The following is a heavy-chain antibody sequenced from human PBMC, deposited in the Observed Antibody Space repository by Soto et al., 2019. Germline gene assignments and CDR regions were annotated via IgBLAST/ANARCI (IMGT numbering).Heavy chain of an antibody. V-gene: IGHV4-30-4*01. CDR1: GGSINSDDHY. Sequence: SATLSLTCSVSGGSINSDDHYWTCIRQPPGKGLEWIGSIYYSGTTNYNPSLKSRITVSIDTSKNQFSLNLTSVTAADTALYYCARARGRTDFDYWGQGTLVTVSS. J-gene: IGHJ4*02. CDR3: ARARGRTDFDY. CDR2: IYYSGTT.